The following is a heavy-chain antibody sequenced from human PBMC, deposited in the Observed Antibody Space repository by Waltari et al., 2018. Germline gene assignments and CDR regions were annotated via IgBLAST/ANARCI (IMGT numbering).Heavy chain of an antibody. D-gene: IGHD1-26*01. CDR2: ISGSGGST. V-gene: IGHV3-23*01. Sequence: EVQLLESGGGLVQPGGSLSLSCAASGFTFSSYAMGWVRQAPGKGLEWVSAISGSGGSTYYADSVKGRFTISRDNSKNTLYLQMNSLRAEDTAVYYCAKGVGPNNNWFDPWGQGTLVTVSS. CDR3: AKGVGPNNNWFDP. J-gene: IGHJ5*02. CDR1: GFTFSSYA.